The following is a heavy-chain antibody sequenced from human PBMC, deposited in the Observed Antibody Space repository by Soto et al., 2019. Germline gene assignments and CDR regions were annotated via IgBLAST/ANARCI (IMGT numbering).Heavy chain of an antibody. CDR1: GGSISSYY. D-gene: IGHD6-19*01. J-gene: IGHJ6*02. CDR2: IYYSGST. V-gene: IGHV4-59*08. Sequence: PSETLSLTCTVSGGSISSYYWNWIRQPPGKGLEWIGYIYYSGSTNYNPSLKSRVTISVDTSKNQFSLKLSSVTAADTAVYYCARHYSSGWYSPIYYYYYGMDVWGQGTTVT. CDR3: ARHYSSGWYSPIYYYYYGMDV.